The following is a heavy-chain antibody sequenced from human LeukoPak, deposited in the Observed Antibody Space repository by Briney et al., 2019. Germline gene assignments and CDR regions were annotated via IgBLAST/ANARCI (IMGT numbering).Heavy chain of an antibody. V-gene: IGHV3-53*01. CDR1: GFTVGSNY. J-gene: IGHJ4*02. CDR2: IYSGGNT. CDR3: ARGLLASGDY. D-gene: IGHD3-3*02. Sequence: GGSLRLSCAASGFTVGSNYMSWVRQAPGKGLEWVSIIYSGGNTYYADSVKGRFTISRDNSKNTLYLQMNSLRAEDTAVYYCARGLLASGDYWGQGTLVTVSS.